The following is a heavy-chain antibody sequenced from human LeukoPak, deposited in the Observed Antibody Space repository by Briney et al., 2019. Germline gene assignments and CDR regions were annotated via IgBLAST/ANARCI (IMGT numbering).Heavy chain of an antibody. CDR1: GFTFSSYS. Sequence: GGSLRLSCAASGFTFSSYSMNWVRQAPGKGLEWVSYISSSSSTIYYADSVKGRFTISRDNAKNSLYLQMNSLRAEDTAVYYCARAAAGIKVDYWGQGTLVTVSS. D-gene: IGHD6-13*01. J-gene: IGHJ4*02. CDR2: ISSSSSTI. V-gene: IGHV3-48*01. CDR3: ARAAAGIKVDY.